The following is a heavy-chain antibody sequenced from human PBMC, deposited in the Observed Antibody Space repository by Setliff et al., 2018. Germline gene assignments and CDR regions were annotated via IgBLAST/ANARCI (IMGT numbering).Heavy chain of an antibody. J-gene: IGHJ4*02. Sequence: SGPTLVNPTQTLTLTCTFSGFSLSTSGVGVGWIRQPPGKALEWLAIIYGNDDKRYSPSLKSRLTIPKDTSKNQVVLTMTNMDPVDTATYYCAHLNPYSSGWYNYFDYWGQGTLVTVSS. CDR3: AHLNPYSSGWYNYFDY. CDR2: IYGNDDK. CDR1: GFSLSTSGVG. D-gene: IGHD6-19*01. V-gene: IGHV2-5*01.